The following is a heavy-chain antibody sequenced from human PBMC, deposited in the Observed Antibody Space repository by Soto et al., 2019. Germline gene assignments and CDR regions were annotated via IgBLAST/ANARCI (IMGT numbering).Heavy chain of an antibody. V-gene: IGHV3-23*01. Sequence: EVQLLESGGGLVQPGGSLRLSCAAYGFTFSSYAMSWVRQAPGKGLEWVSAISGSGGSTYYADSVKGRFTISRDNSKNTLYLQMNSLRAEDTAVYYCAKVSPAYYDILTGYYADDYWGQGTLVTVSS. CDR2: ISGSGGST. CDR3: AKVSPAYYDILTGYYADDY. CDR1: GFTFSSYA. D-gene: IGHD3-9*01. J-gene: IGHJ4*02.